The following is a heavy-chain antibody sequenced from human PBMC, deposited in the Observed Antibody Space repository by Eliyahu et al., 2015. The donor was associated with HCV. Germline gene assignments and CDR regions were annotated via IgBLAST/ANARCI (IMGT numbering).Heavy chain of an antibody. CDR3: AHSSGGYWQAARARSDFQH. CDR2: IYWDDDK. D-gene: IGHD3-22*01. J-gene: IGHJ1*01. V-gene: IGHV2-5*02. Sequence: QITLKESGPTLVKPTQTLTLTCTFSGFSLSTSGVGVGWIRQPPGKALEWLALIYWDDDKRYSPSLKSRLTITKDTSKNQVVLTMTNMDPVDTATYYCAHSSGGYWQAARARSDFQHWGQGTLVTVSS. CDR1: GFSLSTSGVG.